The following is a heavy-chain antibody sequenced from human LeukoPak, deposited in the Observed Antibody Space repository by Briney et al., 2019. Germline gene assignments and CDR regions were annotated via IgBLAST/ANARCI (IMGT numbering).Heavy chain of an antibody. CDR1: GYTFTNYN. Sequence: ASVKVSCKASGYTFTNYNIDWVRQATGQGLEWMGWINPNSGRAGCVQKFQGRVNITRDTSISTAYMELSSLRSEDTAVYYCATCARNFYCYRFDYWGQGTLVTVSS. CDR3: ATCARNFYCYRFDY. D-gene: IGHD2-2*02. CDR2: INPNSGRA. V-gene: IGHV1-8*01. J-gene: IGHJ4*02.